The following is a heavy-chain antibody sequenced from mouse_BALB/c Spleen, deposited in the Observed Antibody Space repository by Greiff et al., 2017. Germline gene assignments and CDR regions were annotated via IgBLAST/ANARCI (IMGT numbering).Heavy chain of an antibody. Sequence: EVKLMESGGGLVKPGGSLKLSCAASGFTFSDYYMYWVRQTPEKRLEWVATISDGGSYTYYPDSVKGRFTISRDNAKNNLYLQMSSLKSEDTAMYYCARDRHYYGSSYDAMDYWGQGTSVTVSS. V-gene: IGHV5-4*02. CDR1: GFTFSDYY. CDR3: ARDRHYYGSSYDAMDY. D-gene: IGHD1-1*01. CDR2: ISDGGSYT. J-gene: IGHJ4*01.